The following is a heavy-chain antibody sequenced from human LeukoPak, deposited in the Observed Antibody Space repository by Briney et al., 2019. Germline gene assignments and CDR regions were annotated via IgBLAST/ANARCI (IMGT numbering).Heavy chain of an antibody. V-gene: IGHV3-53*01. J-gene: IGHJ4*02. CDR1: GFTVSSNY. Sequence: PGGSLRLSCAASGFTVSSNYMIWVRQAPGKGLEWVSVIYSGGSTYYADSVKGRFTISRDNSKNTLYLQMNSLRAEDTAVYYCARDPLAVAGTSYWGQGTLVTVSS. CDR3: ARDPLAVAGTSY. CDR2: IYSGGST. D-gene: IGHD6-19*01.